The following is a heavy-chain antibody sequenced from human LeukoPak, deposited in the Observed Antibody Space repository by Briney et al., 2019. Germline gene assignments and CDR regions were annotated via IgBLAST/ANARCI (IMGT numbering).Heavy chain of an antibody. J-gene: IGHJ4*02. CDR1: GGSISGSY. V-gene: IGHV4-59*01. D-gene: IGHD4-17*01. CDR3: ARGIESYGDYGY. CDR2: MYNSGST. Sequence: SETLSLTCTVSGGSISGSYWSWIRQPPGKGLEWIAYMYNSGSTNYNPSLKSRVTISIDTSKNQFALKLSSLTAADTAIYYCARGIESYGDYGYWGQGILVTVSS.